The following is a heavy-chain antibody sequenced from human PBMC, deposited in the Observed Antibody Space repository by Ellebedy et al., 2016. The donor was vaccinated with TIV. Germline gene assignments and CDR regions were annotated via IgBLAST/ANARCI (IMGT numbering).Heavy chain of an antibody. V-gene: IGHV4-59*08. CDR2: ILYYGST. J-gene: IGHJ4*02. CDR1: GVFNDNYY. Sequence: MPSETLSLTCTVSGVFNDNYYWSWIRQPPGKGLEWIGYILYYGSTNYNPSLKSRVTMSIDKTKNQFSLKMTSVTAADTAVYYCARRPLGIGSLDFWGQGALVSVSS. CDR3: ARRPLGIGSLDF. D-gene: IGHD1-26*01.